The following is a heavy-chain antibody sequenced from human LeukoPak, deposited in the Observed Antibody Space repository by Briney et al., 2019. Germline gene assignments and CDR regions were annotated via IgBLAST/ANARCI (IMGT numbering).Heavy chain of an antibody. CDR3: AKEIGPLNY. Sequence: GGSLRLSCAASGFTFSSYAMSWVRQAPGKGLEWVSVINGGGGSTYYADSVKGRFTISRDNSKNTLYLQMNSLRADDTAVYYCAKEIGPLNYWGQGTLVTVSS. D-gene: IGHD3/OR15-3a*01. CDR2: INGGGGST. V-gene: IGHV3-23*01. J-gene: IGHJ4*02. CDR1: GFTFSSYA.